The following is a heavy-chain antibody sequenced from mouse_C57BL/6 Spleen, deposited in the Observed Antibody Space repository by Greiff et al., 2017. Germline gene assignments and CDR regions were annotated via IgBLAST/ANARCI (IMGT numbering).Heavy chain of an antibody. Sequence: EVQGVESGPELVKPGASVKISCKASGYSFTGYYMNWVKQSPEKSLEWIGEINPSTGGTTYNQKFKAKATLTVDKSSSTAYMQLKSLTSEDSAVYYCARWDDDYWFAYWGQGTLVTVSA. CDR1: GYSFTGYY. V-gene: IGHV1-42*01. D-gene: IGHD2-3*01. CDR2: INPSTGGT. J-gene: IGHJ3*01. CDR3: ARWDDDYWFAY.